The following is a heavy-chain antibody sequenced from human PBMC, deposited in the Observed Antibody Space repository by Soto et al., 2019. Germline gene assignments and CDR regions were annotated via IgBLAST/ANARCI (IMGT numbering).Heavy chain of an antibody. V-gene: IGHV1-69*01. CDR1: GGTSSSYA. J-gene: IGHJ4*02. Sequence: QVQVVQSGAEVKKPGSSVRVSCKASGGTSSSYAITWMRQAPGQGLEWMGGIIPILDTTDYAQKFQGRVMFTADESTSTVYMELSSLTSEDTAVYYCASGGTTVNRRFDFWGQGTLVTVYS. D-gene: IGHD4-4*01. CDR3: ASGGTTVNRRFDF. CDR2: IIPILDTT.